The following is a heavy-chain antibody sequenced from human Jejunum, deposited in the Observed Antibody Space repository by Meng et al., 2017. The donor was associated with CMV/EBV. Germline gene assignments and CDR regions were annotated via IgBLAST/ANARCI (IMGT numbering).Heavy chain of an antibody. CDR3: ARDLDFWSGKVFSY. D-gene: IGHD3-3*01. CDR1: GFTFSNYY. J-gene: IGHJ4*02. Sequence: EVQLVESGGGLVQPGGSLRLSCADSGFTFSNYYMHWVRQAPGKGLEWVSRINGGGSNMYYADSVKGRFTISRDNAKNTLYLQMNSLRAEDTAMYYCARDLDFWSGKVFSYWGQGTLVTVSS. V-gene: IGHV3-74*01. CDR2: INGGGSNM.